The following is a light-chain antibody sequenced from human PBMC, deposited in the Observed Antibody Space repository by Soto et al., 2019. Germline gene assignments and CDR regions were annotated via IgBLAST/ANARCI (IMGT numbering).Light chain of an antibody. CDR2: DAS. V-gene: IGKV1-5*01. CDR1: QSISSW. CDR3: QQYNSYRT. J-gene: IGKJ1*01. Sequence: NQMTQSPSALSASVGDRVTITCRASQSISSWLAWYQQKPGKAPKLLIYDASSLKSGVPSRFSGSGSGTEFTLTISSLQPDDFATYYCQQYNSYRTFGQGSKVDIK.